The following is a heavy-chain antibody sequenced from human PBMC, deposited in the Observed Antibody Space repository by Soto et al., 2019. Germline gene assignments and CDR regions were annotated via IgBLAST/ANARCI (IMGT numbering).Heavy chain of an antibody. J-gene: IGHJ4*02. D-gene: IGHD1-20*01. CDR3: ARFWGIGSLTGTPH. Sequence: TCAVYGGSFSGYYWSWIRQPPGKGLEWIGEINHSGSTNYNPSLKSRVTISVDTSKNQFSLKLSSVTAADTAVYYCARFWGIGSLTGTPHWGQGTLVTVSS. CDR2: INHSGST. CDR1: GGSFSGYY. V-gene: IGHV4-34*01.